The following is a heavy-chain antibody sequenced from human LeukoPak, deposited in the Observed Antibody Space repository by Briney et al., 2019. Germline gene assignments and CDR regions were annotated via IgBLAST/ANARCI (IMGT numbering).Heavy chain of an antibody. CDR1: GFSFSSYA. CDR3: AKNRSIGLAFHDY. Sequence: PGGSLRLSCAASGFSFSSYAMTWVRQAPGRGLEWVSAISGGGYYIYYADSVRGRFTTSRDNSKNTLYLQMTNLRAEDTGLYYCAKNRSIGLAFHDYWGQGTQVTVSS. V-gene: IGHV3-23*01. D-gene: IGHD6-6*01. J-gene: IGHJ4*02. CDR2: ISGGGYYI.